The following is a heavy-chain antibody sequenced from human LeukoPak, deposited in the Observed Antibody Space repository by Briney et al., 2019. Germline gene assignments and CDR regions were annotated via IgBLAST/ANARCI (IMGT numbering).Heavy chain of an antibody. CDR2: IRFVDSSK. Sequence: GGSLRLSCEGSEFSFSSYWMSWVRQAPGKGLERISYIRFVDSSKSYADSVKGRLTISRDNAENSLYLEMNNLRVEDTAVYYCTRGSEYRPLYRYFDLWGRGTLVTVSS. CDR1: EFSFSSYW. CDR3: TRGSEYRPLYRYFDL. V-gene: IGHV3-21*05. J-gene: IGHJ2*01. D-gene: IGHD4-11*01.